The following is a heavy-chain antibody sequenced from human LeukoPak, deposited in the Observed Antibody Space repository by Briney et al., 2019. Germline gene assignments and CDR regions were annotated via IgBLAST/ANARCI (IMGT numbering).Heavy chain of an antibody. V-gene: IGHV1-18*01. CDR3: ARDGLRWLQLYTYYFDY. D-gene: IGHD5-24*01. J-gene: IGHJ4*02. CDR2: ISAYNGNT. Sequence: ASVKVSCKASGYTFTSYGISWVRQAPGQGLEWMGWISAYNGNTNYAQKLQGRVTTTTDTSTSTAYMELRSLRSDDTAVYYCARDGLRWLQLYTYYFDYWGQGTLVTVSS. CDR1: GYTFTSYG.